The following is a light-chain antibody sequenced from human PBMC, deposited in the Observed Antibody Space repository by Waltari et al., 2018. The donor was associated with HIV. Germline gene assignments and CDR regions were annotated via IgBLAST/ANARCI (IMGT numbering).Light chain of an antibody. CDR3: CSYAGSSTLV. CDR2: EVT. V-gene: IGLV2-23*02. CDR1: SSDVGRSSL. J-gene: IGLJ3*02. Sequence: SALTQPASVSGSPGPSITLPLPGPSSDVGRSSLVSWYQQHPGKPPKLMIYEVTKRPSGVSNRCSGSKSGNTASLTISGLQAEDEADFYCCSYAGSSTLVFGGGTKLTVL.